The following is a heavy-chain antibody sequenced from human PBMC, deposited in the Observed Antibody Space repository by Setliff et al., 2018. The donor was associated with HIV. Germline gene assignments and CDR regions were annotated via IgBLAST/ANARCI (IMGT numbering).Heavy chain of an antibody. J-gene: IGHJ6*02. CDR3: ARLGSGWSDSYYYAMDV. CDR2: ISPYNGHT. V-gene: IGHV1-18*01. D-gene: IGHD6-19*01. Sequence: ASVKVSCKASGYTFLTYGTSWVRQAPGHGLEWMGWISPYNGHTNYAQNFQGRVTMTTDTSTSRAYMELRSLRSDDTAAYFCARLGSGWSDSYYYAMDVWGQGTTVTVSS. CDR1: GYTFLTYG.